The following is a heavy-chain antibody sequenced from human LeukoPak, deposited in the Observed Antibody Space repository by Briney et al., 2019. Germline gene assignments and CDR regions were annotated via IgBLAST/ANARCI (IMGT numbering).Heavy chain of an antibody. J-gene: IGHJ6*02. Sequence: PGGSLRLSCAASGFTFSTYAMSWVRQAPGKGLEWVSSISSSSSYIYYADSVKGRFTISRDNAKNSLYLQMNSLRAEDTAVYYCECVAQRGMDVWGQGTTVTVSS. V-gene: IGHV3-21*01. CDR1: GFTFSTYA. D-gene: IGHD6-25*01. CDR3: ECVAQRGMDV. CDR2: ISSSSSYI.